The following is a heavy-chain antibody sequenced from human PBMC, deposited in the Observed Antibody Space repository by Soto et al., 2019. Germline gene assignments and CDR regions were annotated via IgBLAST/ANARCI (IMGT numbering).Heavy chain of an antibody. V-gene: IGHV1-69*06. J-gene: IGHJ6*01. D-gene: IGHD4-17*01. CDR1: GGTFSRYV. CDR3: ARAGTVTDFYHYSYGMDI. Sequence: QVQLVQSGAEVKKPGSPVKVSCKVSGGTFSRYVVSWVRQAPRQGLEWMGGIIPFSGSTNYTQKFQGRVTLTADISTSTAYMELSSVTSEDTAVYYCARAGTVTDFYHYSYGMDIWGQGTTVTVTS. CDR2: IIPFSGST.